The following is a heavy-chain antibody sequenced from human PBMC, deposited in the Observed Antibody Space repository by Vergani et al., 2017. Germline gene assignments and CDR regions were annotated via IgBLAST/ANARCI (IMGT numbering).Heavy chain of an antibody. CDR1: GYTFTAYY. CDR2: INPNGGGT. J-gene: IGHJ5*02. V-gene: IGHV1-2*02. D-gene: IGHD3-16*01. CDR3: ANKRGDNWFDP. Sequence: QVQLVQSGAEVKKPGASVKVSCRASGYTFTAYYMHWVRQAPGQGFEWMGWINPNGGGTSYAQKFQGRVTMTRDTSISTAYMELSRLGSDDTAVYYCANKRGDNWFDPWGQGTLVTVSS.